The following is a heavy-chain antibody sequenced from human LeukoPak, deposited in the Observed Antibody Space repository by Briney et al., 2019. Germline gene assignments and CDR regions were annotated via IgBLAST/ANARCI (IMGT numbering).Heavy chain of an antibody. CDR2: ISYDGSNE. V-gene: IGHV3-30*18. Sequence: GGSLRLSCAASGFTFSSYGIHWVRQAPGKGLEWVAVISYDGSNEYYVDSVKGRFTISRDNSKNTMYLQMNSLRAEDTAVYYCAKGISYCSSTSCYTIPIDYWGQGTLVTVSS. CDR1: GFTFSSYG. D-gene: IGHD2-2*02. CDR3: AKGISYCSSTSCYTIPIDY. J-gene: IGHJ4*02.